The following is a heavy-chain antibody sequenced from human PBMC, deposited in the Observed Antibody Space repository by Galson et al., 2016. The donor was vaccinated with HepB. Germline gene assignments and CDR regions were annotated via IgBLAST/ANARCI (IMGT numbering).Heavy chain of an antibody. Sequence: SVKVSCKASGYTITSYYMHWVRQAPGQGLEWMGVIYPSGDTTNYSQSFRGRVTMTRDTSTNTVYMELSSLRSEDTAVYYCVREGLPEVKYFDYWGQGTLVTVSS. CDR2: IYPSGDTT. CDR3: VREGLPEVKYFDY. CDR1: GYTITSYY. J-gene: IGHJ4*02. V-gene: IGHV1-46*01. D-gene: IGHD2-2*01.